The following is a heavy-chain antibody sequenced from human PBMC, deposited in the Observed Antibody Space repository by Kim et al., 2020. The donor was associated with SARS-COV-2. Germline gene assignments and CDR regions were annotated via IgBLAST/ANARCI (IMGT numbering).Heavy chain of an antibody. Sequence: GGSLRLSCAATGITFANYAMSWVRQAPGKGLEWVSTFIGRGDDTHYADSVKGRFTISRDISKNTLYLQMNGLGAEDTAIYYCAISAKGIQMCLDYWGQGT. CDR2: FIGRGDDT. V-gene: IGHV3-23*01. J-gene: IGHJ4*02. CDR3: AISAKGIQMCLDY. CDR1: GITFANYA. D-gene: IGHD5-18*01.